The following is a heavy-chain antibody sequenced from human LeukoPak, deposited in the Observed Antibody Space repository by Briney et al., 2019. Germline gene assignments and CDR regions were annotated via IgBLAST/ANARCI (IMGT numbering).Heavy chain of an antibody. CDR2: IFYSGNS. CDR3: ARLGYNDYVNY. J-gene: IGHJ4*02. Sequence: PSQTLSLTCAVSGGSISSGGYSWSWIRQPPGKGLEWIGYIFYSGNSYYNPSLKSRLTISVDTSKNQFSLKLSSVTAADTAMYYCARLGYNDYVNYWGQGTLVTVSS. V-gene: IGHV4-30-2*05. CDR1: GGSISSGGYS. D-gene: IGHD5-18*01.